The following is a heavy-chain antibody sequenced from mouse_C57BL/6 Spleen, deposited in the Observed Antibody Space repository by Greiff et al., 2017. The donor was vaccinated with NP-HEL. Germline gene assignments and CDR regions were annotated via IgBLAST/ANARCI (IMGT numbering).Heavy chain of an antibody. CDR2: IDPSASYT. CDR1: GYTFTSYW. Sequence: VQLQQPGAELVKPGASVKLSCKASGYTFTSYWMQWVKQRPGQGLEWIGEIDPSASYTNYNQKFKGKATLTVDTSSSPAYMQLSSLTSEDSAVYDCARERDIYNLGAMDYWGQGTSVTVSS. D-gene: IGHD1-3*01. V-gene: IGHV1-50*01. J-gene: IGHJ4*01. CDR3: ARERDIYNLGAMDY.